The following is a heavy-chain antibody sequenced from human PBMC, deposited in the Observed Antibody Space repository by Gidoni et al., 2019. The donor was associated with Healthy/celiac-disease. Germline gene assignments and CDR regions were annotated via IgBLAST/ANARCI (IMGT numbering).Heavy chain of an antibody. V-gene: IGHV4-59*01. CDR1: CRSISCSY. CDR2: IYYRGST. J-gene: IGHJ6*02. CDR3: ARDRIVVVPAAITYYYYGMDV. Sequence: QVQLQSSGPGLVKPSETLSLTCTVSCRSISCSYLIWIRQPPGNVLEWIGYIYYRGSTNYNPSLKSRVTRSVDTSKNQFSMKLSSVTAADTAVYYCARDRIVVVPAAITYYYYGMDVWGQGTTVTVSS. D-gene: IGHD2-2*01.